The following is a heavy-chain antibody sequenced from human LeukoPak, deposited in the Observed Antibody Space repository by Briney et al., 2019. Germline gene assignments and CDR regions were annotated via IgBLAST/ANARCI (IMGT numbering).Heavy chain of an antibody. D-gene: IGHD3-22*01. Sequence: GGSLRLSCAASGFTFSSYGMHWVRQAPGKGLEWVAVIWYDGSNKYYADSVKGRFTISRDNSKNTLYLQMNSLRAEDTAVYYCARSGDSSGYYPLDYWGQGTLVTVSS. CDR1: GFTFSSYG. CDR3: ARSGDSSGYYPLDY. CDR2: IWYDGSNK. J-gene: IGHJ4*02. V-gene: IGHV3-33*01.